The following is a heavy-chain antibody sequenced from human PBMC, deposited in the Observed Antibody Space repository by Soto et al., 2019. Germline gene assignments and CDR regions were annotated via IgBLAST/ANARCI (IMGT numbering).Heavy chain of an antibody. CDR2: ISGSGGST. D-gene: IGHD1-7*01. CDR1: GFTFSSYA. CDR3: EKGKLELPWFFDY. J-gene: IGHJ4*02. Sequence: GGSLRLSCAASGFTFSSYAMGWVRQAPGKGLEWVSAISGSGGSTYYADSVKGRFTISRDNSKNTLYLQMNSLRAEDTAVYYCEKGKLELPWFFDYWGQGTLVTVSS. V-gene: IGHV3-23*01.